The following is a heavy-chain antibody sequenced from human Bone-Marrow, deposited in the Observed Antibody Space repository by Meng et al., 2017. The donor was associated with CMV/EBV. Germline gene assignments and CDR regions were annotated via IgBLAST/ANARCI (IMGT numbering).Heavy chain of an antibody. CDR2: ISSSGSTI. CDR3: ARDADDQIVVVPAAPASSIAP. Sequence: GESLKISCAASGFTFSDYYMSWIRQAPGKGLEWVSYISSSGSTIYYADSVKGRFTISRDNAKNSLYLQMNSLRDEDTAVYYCARDADDQIVVVPAAPASSIAPWGQGTRVTGSS. CDR1: GFTFSDYY. V-gene: IGHV3-11*01. J-gene: IGHJ5*02. D-gene: IGHD2-2*01.